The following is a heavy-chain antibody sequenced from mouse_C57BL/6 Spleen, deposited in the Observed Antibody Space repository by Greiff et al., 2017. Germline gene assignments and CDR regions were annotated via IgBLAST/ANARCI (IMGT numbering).Heavy chain of an antibody. CDR3: ARDGYYGGFAY. V-gene: IGHV5-4*01. J-gene: IGHJ3*01. CDR2: ISDGGSYT. D-gene: IGHD2-3*01. CDR1: GFTFSGYA. Sequence: EVQLKESGGGLVKPGGSLQLSCAASGFTFSGYALSWVRPPPEKRLEWVATISDGGSYTYYPANVKGRFTISRDNAKNNLYLQMSHLKSEDTAMYYCARDGYYGGFAYWGQGTRVTVSA.